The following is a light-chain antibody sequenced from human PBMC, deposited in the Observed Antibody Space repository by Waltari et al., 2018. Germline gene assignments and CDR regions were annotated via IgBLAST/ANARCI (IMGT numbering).Light chain of an antibody. J-gene: IGLJ1*01. CDR2: DVN. CDR3: CSYAGSSTFYV. Sequence: SALTQPRSVSGSPGEALPLLCIGTSRAAGGYNYLSCYHQYPGKAPKLVIYDVNKRPSGVPDRFSGSKSGNTASLTISGLQAEDEADYYCCSYAGSSTFYVFGSGTEVTV. V-gene: IGLV2-11*01. CDR1: SRAAGGYNY.